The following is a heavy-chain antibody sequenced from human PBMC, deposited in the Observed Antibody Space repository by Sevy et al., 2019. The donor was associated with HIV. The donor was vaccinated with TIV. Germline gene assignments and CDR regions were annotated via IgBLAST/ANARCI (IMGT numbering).Heavy chain of an antibody. CDR3: ARLTISGVVTYNWFDP. J-gene: IGHJ5*02. Sequence: SETLSLTCTVSGGYISSNNYYWGWIRQPPGKGLEWIGSIYYSGSAYYNPSLKSRVTISVDTSKNQFSLKVSSVTAADTAVYYCARLTISGVVTYNWFDPWGQGTLVTVSS. CDR1: GGYISSNNYY. CDR2: IYYSGSA. V-gene: IGHV4-39*01. D-gene: IGHD3-3*01.